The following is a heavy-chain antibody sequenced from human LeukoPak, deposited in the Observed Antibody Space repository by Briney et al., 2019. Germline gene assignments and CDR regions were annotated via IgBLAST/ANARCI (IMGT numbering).Heavy chain of an antibody. CDR2: INHSGGT. D-gene: IGHD7-27*01. CDR3: AMNWGTGRTLDY. Sequence: SETLSLTCAVYGGSFSSYYWSWIRQPPGKGLEWIGEINHSGGTNYNPSLKSRVTISVDTSKNQFSLKLSSVTAADTAVYYCAMNWGTGRTLDYWGKGTLVTVSS. J-gene: IGHJ4*02. V-gene: IGHV4-34*01. CDR1: GGSFSSYY.